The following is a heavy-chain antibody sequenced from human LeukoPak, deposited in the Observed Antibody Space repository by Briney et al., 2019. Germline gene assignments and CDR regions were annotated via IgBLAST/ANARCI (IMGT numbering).Heavy chain of an antibody. V-gene: IGHV3-7*01. D-gene: IGHD2-21*01. CDR2: INHDGRGK. CDR1: GFTLNTYW. CDR3: ASDPFNIAAHDAFNF. Sequence: RGSLRLSCVASGFTLNTYWMSWVRQAPGKGREWVANINHDGRGKYYVDSVKGRLTISRDNAKNSLYLQMNSLRVEDTAVYYCASDPFNIAAHDAFNFWGQGTAVTVSS. J-gene: IGHJ3*01.